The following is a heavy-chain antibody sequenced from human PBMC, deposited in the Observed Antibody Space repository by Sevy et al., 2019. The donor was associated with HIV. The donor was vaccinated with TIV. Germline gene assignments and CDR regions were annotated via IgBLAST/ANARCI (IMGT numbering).Heavy chain of an antibody. CDR3: ARVGGYCSSTSCYEYYYYGMDV. CDR1: GFTFSRYS. D-gene: IGHD2-2*01. V-gene: IGHV3-7*01. Sequence: GVSLRLSCAASGFTFSRYSMSWVRQAPGKGLEWVANIKQDGSEKYYVDSVKGRFTISRDNAKNSLYLQMNSLRAEDTXXYYCARVGGYCSSTSCYEYYYYGMDVWGQGTTVTVSS. J-gene: IGHJ6*02. CDR2: IKQDGSEK.